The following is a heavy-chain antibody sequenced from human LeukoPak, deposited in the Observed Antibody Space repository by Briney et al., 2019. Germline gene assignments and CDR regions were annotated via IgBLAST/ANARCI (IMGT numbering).Heavy chain of an antibody. CDR3: VKGEWDGYNYAFDY. D-gene: IGHD5-24*01. Sequence: TGGSLRLSCSASGFTFSSYAMHWVRQAPGKGLEYVSVINNNGGTTYYAGSVKGRFTISRDNSDNTLYLQMSSLRTEDTAVYYCVKGEWDGYNYAFDYWGQGTLVTVSS. CDR2: INNNGGTT. J-gene: IGHJ4*02. CDR1: GFTFSSYA. V-gene: IGHV3-64D*09.